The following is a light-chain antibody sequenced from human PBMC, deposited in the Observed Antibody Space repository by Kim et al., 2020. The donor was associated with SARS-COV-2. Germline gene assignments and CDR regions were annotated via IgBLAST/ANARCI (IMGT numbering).Light chain of an antibody. CDR1: NIGSKS. J-gene: IGLJ1*01. CDR2: YDS. CDR3: QVWDCSSDHYV. V-gene: IGLV3-21*04. Sequence: SYELTQPPSVSVAPGKTARITCGGNNIGSKSVHWYQQKPGQAPVLVIYYDSDRPSGIPERFSGSNSGNTSTLTISSVEAGDEADYYCQVWDCSSDHYVFGTGTKVTVL.